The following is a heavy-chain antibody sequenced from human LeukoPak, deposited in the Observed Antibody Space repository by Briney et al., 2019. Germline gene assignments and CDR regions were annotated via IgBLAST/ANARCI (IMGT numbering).Heavy chain of an antibody. CDR3: ARGDYDLIDY. V-gene: IGHV4-59*08. Sequence: SETLSLTCTVSGGSISSYYWSWIRQPPGKGLEWIGYIYYSGSTNYNPSLKSRVTISVDTSKIQFSLKLSSVTAADTAVYYCARGDYDLIDYWGQGTLVTVSS. J-gene: IGHJ4*02. CDR1: GGSISSYY. D-gene: IGHD3-22*01. CDR2: IYYSGST.